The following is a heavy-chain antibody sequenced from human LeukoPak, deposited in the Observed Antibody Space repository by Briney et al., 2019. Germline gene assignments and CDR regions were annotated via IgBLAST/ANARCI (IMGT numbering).Heavy chain of an antibody. CDR1: GGSFSGYY. J-gene: IGHJ2*01. CDR3: ARGKSYYYDSSGSRYFDL. V-gene: IGHV4-34*01. CDR2: INQSGST. D-gene: IGHD3-22*01. Sequence: SETLSLTCAVYGGSFSGYYWSWIRQPPGKGLEWIGEINQSGSTNYNPSLKSRVTISVDTSKNQFSLKLSSVTAADTAVYYCARGKSYYYDSSGSRYFDLWGRGTLVTVSS.